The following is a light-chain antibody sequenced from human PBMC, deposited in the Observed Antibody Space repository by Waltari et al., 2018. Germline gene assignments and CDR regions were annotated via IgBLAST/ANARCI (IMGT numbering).Light chain of an antibody. V-gene: IGLV2-23*02. J-gene: IGLJ2*01. Sequence: QSALTQPASVSGSPGQAITISCPGTSSDVGGYYFVPWYHQHPGKAPKLMIYDVSKRPSGVSNRFSGSKSGNTASLTISGLQAEDEADYYCCSYAGSSTLVVFGGGTKLTVL. CDR2: DVS. CDR3: CSYAGSSTLVV. CDR1: SSDVGGYYF.